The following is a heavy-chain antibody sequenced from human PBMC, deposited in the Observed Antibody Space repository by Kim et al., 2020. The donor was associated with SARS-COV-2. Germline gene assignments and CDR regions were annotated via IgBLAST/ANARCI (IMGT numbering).Heavy chain of an antibody. V-gene: IGHV3-23*01. CDR3: ATGGSYYTY. CDR2: GNT. Sequence: GNTNYAASGQGRITIPRANSKNPLYLQMNSLSAEDTAVYYCATGGSYYTYWGQGTLVIVSS. D-gene: IGHD1-26*01. J-gene: IGHJ4*02.